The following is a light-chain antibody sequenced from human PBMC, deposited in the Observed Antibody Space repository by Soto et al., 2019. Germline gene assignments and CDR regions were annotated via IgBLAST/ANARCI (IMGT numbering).Light chain of an antibody. CDR1: SSDVGAYDY. J-gene: IGLJ1*01. CDR3: SSYTSSSTRV. V-gene: IGLV2-14*03. CDR2: EVS. Sequence: SALPQPASVSGSPGQSITISCTGTSSDVGAYDYVSWYQQHPDKAPKLMIYEVSNRPSGVSNRFSGSKSVNTATLTISGLQADDEADYYCSSYTSSSTRVFGTGTKVTVL.